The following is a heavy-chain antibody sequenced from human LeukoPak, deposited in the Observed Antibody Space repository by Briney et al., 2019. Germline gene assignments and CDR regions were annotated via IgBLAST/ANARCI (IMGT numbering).Heavy chain of an antibody. D-gene: IGHD1-26*01. CDR3: AISWRGVGAFKY. J-gene: IGHJ4*02. CDR1: GYTFTGHY. CDR2: ISPNSGGT. Sequence: GASVKVSCKASGYTFTGHYMHWVRQAPGQGLEWMGWISPNSGGTKYAQKFQGRVTLTRDTSISTAYMELSTLTPDDTAVYYCAISWRGVGAFKYWGQGTLVTVSS. V-gene: IGHV1-2*02.